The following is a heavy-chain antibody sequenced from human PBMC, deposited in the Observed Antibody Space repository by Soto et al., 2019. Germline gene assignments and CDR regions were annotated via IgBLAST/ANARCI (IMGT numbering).Heavy chain of an antibody. J-gene: IGHJ5*02. D-gene: IGHD4-17*01. CDR3: ARDTVLTGMFDL. CDR1: GGSIGSYH. V-gene: IGHV4-59*01. Sequence: QVLLQESGPGQGKPSETLSLTCTVSGGSIGSYHWSWVRQPPGKGLEWIASVYYTGTTNYNPSLGSRVTISIDAPENQISLKLTSVTAAVTAFYYCARDTVLTGMFDLWGQGTLVTVSP. CDR2: VYYTGTT.